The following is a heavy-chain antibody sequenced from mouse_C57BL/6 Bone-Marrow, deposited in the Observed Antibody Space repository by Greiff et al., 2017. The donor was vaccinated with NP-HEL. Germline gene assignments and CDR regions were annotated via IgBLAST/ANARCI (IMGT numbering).Heavy chain of an antibody. Sequence: VQLQQPGAELVMPGASVKLSCKASGYTFTSYWMHWVKQRPGQGLEWIGEIDPSDSYTNYNQKFKGKFTLSVDKSSSTAYMQLSSLTSEDSAVYYCARKIYGSNLAWFAYWGKGTLVTVSA. V-gene: IGHV1-69*01. D-gene: IGHD1-1*01. CDR1: GYTFTSYW. CDR2: IDPSDSYT. J-gene: IGHJ3*01. CDR3: ARKIYGSNLAWFAY.